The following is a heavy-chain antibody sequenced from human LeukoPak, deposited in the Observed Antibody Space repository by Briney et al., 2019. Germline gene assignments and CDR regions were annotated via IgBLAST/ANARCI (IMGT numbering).Heavy chain of an antibody. D-gene: IGHD2-21*02. V-gene: IGHV3-30-3*01. CDR3: ARIGSSSWSSHRVVVTATIDY. CDR2: ISYDGSNK. CDR1: GFTFSSYA. J-gene: IGHJ4*02. Sequence: PGRSLRLSCAASGFTFSSYAMHWVRQAPGKGLEWVAVISYDGSNKYYADSVKGRFTISRDNSKNTLYLQMNSLRVEDTAVYYCARIGSSSWSSHRVVVTATIDYWGQGTLVTVSS.